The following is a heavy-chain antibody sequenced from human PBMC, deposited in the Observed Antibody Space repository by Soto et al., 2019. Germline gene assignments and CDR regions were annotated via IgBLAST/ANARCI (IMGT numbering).Heavy chain of an antibody. D-gene: IGHD3-10*01. Sequence: EVQLVESGGGLVQPGGSLRLSCAASGFTFSSYSMNWARQAPGKGLEWISYISSSSRTIYYPDSVKGRFTISRDNAKNSLYLKMNSLRAEDTAVYYCARDKVRSPLDYWGQGTLVTVSS. J-gene: IGHJ4*02. CDR2: ISSSSRTI. CDR1: GFTFSSYS. CDR3: ARDKVRSPLDY. V-gene: IGHV3-48*01.